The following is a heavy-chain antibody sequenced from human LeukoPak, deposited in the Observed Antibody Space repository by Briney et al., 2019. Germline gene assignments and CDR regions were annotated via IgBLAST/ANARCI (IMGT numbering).Heavy chain of an antibody. CDR1: GGSISSYS. CDR3: ARHGDYGNYFYYGLDV. Sequence: SETLSLTCTVSGGSISSYSWSWIRQPPGKGLEWIGYIYYSGSTNYNPSLRSRVTISVDTSKEQFYLKLSSVTAADTAVYYCARHGDYGNYFYYGLDVWGQGTTVTVSS. D-gene: IGHD4-17*01. J-gene: IGHJ6*02. V-gene: IGHV4-59*08. CDR2: IYYSGST.